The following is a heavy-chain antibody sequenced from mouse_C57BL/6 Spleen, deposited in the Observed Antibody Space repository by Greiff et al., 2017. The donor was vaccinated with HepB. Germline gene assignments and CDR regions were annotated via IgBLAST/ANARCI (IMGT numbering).Heavy chain of an antibody. CDR1: GYAFSSSW. V-gene: IGHV1-82*01. D-gene: IGHD2-4*01. J-gene: IGHJ4*01. CDR3: ARREVYYDYGGAMDY. CDR2: IYPGDGDT. Sequence: QVQLQQSGPELVKPGASVKISCKASGYAFSSSWMNWVKQRPGKGLEWIGRIYPGDGDTNYNGKFKGKATLTADKPSSTAYMQLSSLTSEDSAVYLCARREVYYDYGGAMDYWGQGTSVTVSA.